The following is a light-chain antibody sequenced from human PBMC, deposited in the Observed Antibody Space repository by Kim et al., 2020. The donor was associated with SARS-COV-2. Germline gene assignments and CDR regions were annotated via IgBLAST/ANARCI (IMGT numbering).Light chain of an antibody. CDR2: VNSDGSL. CDR1: SGHNNFA. CDR3: QTWGTGIRV. Sequence: LVLTQSPSASASLGASVKLTCTLSSGHNNFAIAWHQQQPEKGPRFLMKVNSDGSLTKGDGVPDRFSGSSSRAERYLTISSLQSEDEADYYCQTWGTGIRVFGGGTKVTVL. V-gene: IGLV4-69*01. J-gene: IGLJ3*02.